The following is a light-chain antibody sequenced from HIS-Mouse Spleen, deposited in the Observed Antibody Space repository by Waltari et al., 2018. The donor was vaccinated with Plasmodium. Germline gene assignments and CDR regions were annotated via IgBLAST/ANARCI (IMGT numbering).Light chain of an antibody. V-gene: IGKV1-5*03. J-gene: IGKJ1*01. CDR2: KAS. Sequence: DIQMTPSPSTLSASVGDRVTITCRASQSISSWLAWYQQKPGKAPKLLIYKASSLESGVPSRFSGSGSGTEFTLTISSLQPDDFATYSCQQYNSYWTFGQGTKVEIK. CDR1: QSISSW. CDR3: QQYNSYWT.